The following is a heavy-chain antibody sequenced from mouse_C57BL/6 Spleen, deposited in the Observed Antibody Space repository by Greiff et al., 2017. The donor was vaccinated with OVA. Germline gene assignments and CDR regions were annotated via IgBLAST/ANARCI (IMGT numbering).Heavy chain of an antibody. J-gene: IGHJ4*01. CDR2: IDPSDSYT. CDR3: ARRIPYYAMDY. CDR1: GYTFTSYW. V-gene: IGHV1-69*01. Sequence: QVHVKQPGAELVMPGASVKLSCKASGYTFTSYWMHWVKQRPGQGLVWIGEIDPSDSYTNYNQKFKGKSTLTVDKSSSTAYMQLSSLTSEDSAVYYCARRIPYYAMDYWGQGTSVTVSS.